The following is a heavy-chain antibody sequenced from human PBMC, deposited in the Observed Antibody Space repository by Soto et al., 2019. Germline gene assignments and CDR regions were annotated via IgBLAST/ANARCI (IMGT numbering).Heavy chain of an antibody. Sequence: PSETLSLTCTGSGGSISSSSYYWGWIRQHPGKGLEWIGSIYYSGSTYYNPSLKSRVTISVDTSKNQFSLKLSSVTAADTAVYYCARHPGPDYGCYSQVSLDYGMDVCGQGTTVPVSS. CDR2: IYYSGST. V-gene: IGHV4-39*01. J-gene: IGHJ6*02. CDR1: GGSISSSSYY. D-gene: IGHD4-17*01. CDR3: ARHPGPDYGCYSQVSLDYGMDV.